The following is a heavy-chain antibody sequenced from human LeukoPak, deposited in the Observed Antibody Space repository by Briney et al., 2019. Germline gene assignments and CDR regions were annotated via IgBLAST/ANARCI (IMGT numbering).Heavy chain of an antibody. D-gene: IGHD3-22*01. CDR2: IYYRGST. V-gene: IGHV4-61*08. CDR1: GGSISSGGYS. Sequence: SETLSLTCAVSGGSISSGGYSWSWIRQPPGKGLEWIGYIYYRGSTNYNPSLKSRVTISVDTSKNQFSLKLSSVTAADTAVYYCARLSGYSSGHYYSDYWGQGTLVTVSS. CDR3: ARLSGYSSGHYYSDY. J-gene: IGHJ4*02.